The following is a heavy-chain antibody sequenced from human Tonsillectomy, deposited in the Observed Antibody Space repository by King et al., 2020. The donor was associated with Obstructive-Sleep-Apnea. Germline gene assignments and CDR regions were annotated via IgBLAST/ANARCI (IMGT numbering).Heavy chain of an antibody. D-gene: IGHD3-10*01. Sequence: QVTLKESGHTLVKPTQTLTLTCTFSGSSLTSNGGGVGWIRQSPGKALEWLALIYWDEDKRYSPSLKSRLTVTKDTSKNQVILTMTNMHPVATATYYCAHRRQLLVRGITITLCDSWGQGILVTVSS. V-gene: IGHV2-5*02. CDR3: AHRRQLLVRGITITLCDS. CDR2: IYWDEDK. CDR1: GSSLTSNGGG. J-gene: IGHJ4*02.